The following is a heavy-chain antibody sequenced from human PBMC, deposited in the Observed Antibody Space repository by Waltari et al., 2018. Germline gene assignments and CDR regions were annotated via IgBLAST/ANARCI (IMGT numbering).Heavy chain of an antibody. Sequence: EVQLVESGGGLVQPGVSLRLSCAASGFTFSREWMNWVRKAPGNGREWVAKIKEDGSQRYDVTSVKGRFTSSRENAKNSLYLQRNSLRLEDTALYYCARDHPGSAQVFDFWGQGAQVTVSS. V-gene: IGHV3-7*01. CDR2: IKEDGSQR. CDR1: GFTFSREW. D-gene: IGHD6-6*01. CDR3: ARDHPGSAQVFDF. J-gene: IGHJ4*02.